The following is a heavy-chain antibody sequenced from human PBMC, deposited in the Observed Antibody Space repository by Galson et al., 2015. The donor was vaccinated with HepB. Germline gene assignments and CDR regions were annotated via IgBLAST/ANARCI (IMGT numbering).Heavy chain of an antibody. V-gene: IGHV4-34*01. J-gene: IGHJ4*02. CDR1: GGSFSGYY. D-gene: IGHD5-12*01. Sequence: ETLSLPCAVYGGSFSGYYWTWLRQAPGKGLEWIGATHHSGNTNYNPSLKSRVTISADTSKNQFSLKLSSVTAADTAVYYCARSSDMVATYYWGQGTLVTVSS. CDR2: THHSGNT. CDR3: ARSSDMVATYY.